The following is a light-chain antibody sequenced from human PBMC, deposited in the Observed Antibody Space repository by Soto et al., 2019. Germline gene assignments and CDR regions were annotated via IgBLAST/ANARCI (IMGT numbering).Light chain of an antibody. J-gene: IGLJ1*01. V-gene: IGLV2-8*01. CDR2: DVT. CDR1: SGDVGAYNS. CDR3: CSYAGSTNFV. Sequence: QSVLTQPPSASGSPGQSVTISCTGTSGDVGAYNSVSWYQQHPAKAPKLIISDVTQRPSGVPDRFSGSRSGSTASLTVSGLQAEDEADYYCCSYAGSTNFVFGTGTKLTVL.